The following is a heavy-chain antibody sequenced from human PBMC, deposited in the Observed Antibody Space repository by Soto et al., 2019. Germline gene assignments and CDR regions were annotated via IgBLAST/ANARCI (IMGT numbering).Heavy chain of an antibody. CDR3: APDRRAGGHPALYFGF. V-gene: IGHV3-23*01. D-gene: IGHD3-16*01. CDR1: GLKFSNYA. CDR2: ISATGGGT. Sequence: GGSLRLSCAASGLKFSNYAMSWVRHAPGKGLEWVSLISATGGGTYYADSVKGRFTISRANSHYTLYLQVHCLTADATAVYYCAPDRRAGGHPALYFGFWGQGGRVTVSS. J-gene: IGHJ1*01.